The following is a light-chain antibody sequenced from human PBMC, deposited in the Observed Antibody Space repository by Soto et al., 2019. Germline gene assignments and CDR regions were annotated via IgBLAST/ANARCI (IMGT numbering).Light chain of an antibody. CDR3: QQYGSSRWT. V-gene: IGKV3-20*01. CDR2: GAS. Sequence: EIVLTQSPGTLSLSPGERATLSCRASQSVSGSYLAWYQQRPGQAPRLLIYGASSRATGIPDRFSGSGSGTDFTLTITRLEPEDSALYYCQQYGSSRWTFGRGTKVEIK. J-gene: IGKJ1*01. CDR1: QSVSGSY.